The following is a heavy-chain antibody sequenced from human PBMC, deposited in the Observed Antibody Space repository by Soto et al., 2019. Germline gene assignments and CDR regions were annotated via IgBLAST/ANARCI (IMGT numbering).Heavy chain of an antibody. Sequence: GGSLRLSCAASGFTFSSYGMHWVRQAPGKGLEWVAVISYDGSNKYYADSVKGRFTISRDNSKNTLYLQMNSLRAEDTAVYYCAKENYDYIWGSYRLAPRGAFDIWGQGTMVTVSS. J-gene: IGHJ3*02. CDR2: ISYDGSNK. D-gene: IGHD3-16*02. CDR3: AKENYDYIWGSYRLAPRGAFDI. CDR1: GFTFSSYG. V-gene: IGHV3-30*18.